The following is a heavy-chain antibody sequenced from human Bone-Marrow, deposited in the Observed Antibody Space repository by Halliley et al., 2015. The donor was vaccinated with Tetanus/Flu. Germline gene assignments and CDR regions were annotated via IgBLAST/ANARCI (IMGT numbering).Heavy chain of an antibody. CDR2: NSHSGGG. V-gene: IGHV4-4*02. D-gene: IGHD3-10*01. J-gene: IGHJ4*02. CDR3: ARLFYGSGTYSFDY. Sequence: GWIGENSHSGGGTSTPSLKSRVPTSVDKSKNQFSLTLSSVTAADTAVYYCARLFYGSGTYSFDYWGQGTLVTVSS.